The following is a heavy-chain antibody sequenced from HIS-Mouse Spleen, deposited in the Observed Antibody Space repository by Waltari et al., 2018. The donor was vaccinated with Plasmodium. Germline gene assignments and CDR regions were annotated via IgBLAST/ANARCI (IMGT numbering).Heavy chain of an antibody. D-gene: IGHD3-10*01. J-gene: IGHJ4*02. CDR3: ASSGSGSYYY. CDR1: GGSFSGYY. V-gene: IGHV4-34*01. Sequence: QVQLQQWGAGRLKPSETLSLTCAVYGGSFSGYYWRWIRPPPGKGLEWIGEINHSGSTNYNPSLKSRVTISVDTSKNQFSLKLSSVTAADTAVYYCASSGSGSYYYWGQGTLVTVSS. CDR2: INHSGST.